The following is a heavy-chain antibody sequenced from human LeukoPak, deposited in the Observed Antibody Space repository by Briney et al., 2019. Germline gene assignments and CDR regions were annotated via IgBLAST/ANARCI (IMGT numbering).Heavy chain of an antibody. D-gene: IGHD4-23*01. CDR3: ARRVRHHSYYCYGMDV. CDR1: GGSISSSSYY. CDR2: IYYSGST. Sequence: TSETLSLTCTVSGGSISSSSYYWGWIRQPPGKGLEWIGSIYYSGSTYYNPSLKSRVTISVDTSKNQFSLKLSSVTAADTAVYYCARRVRHHSYYCYGMDVWGQGTTVTVSS. J-gene: IGHJ6*02. V-gene: IGHV4-39*01.